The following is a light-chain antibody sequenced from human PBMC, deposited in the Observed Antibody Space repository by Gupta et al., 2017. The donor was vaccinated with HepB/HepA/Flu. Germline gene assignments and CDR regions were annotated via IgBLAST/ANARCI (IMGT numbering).Light chain of an antibody. CDR2: DAS. J-gene: IGKJ5*01. CDR3: QHYHSYPIT. Sequence: DIHLTQSPSFLSASVGDRVTITCRASQDISRYLDWYHQSPGKAPKLLIYDASTSQTGVPSRFSGSGSGTEFTLTVSSLQPEDFGTYYCQHYHSYPITFGQGTRLEIK. CDR1: QDISRY. V-gene: IGKV1-9*01.